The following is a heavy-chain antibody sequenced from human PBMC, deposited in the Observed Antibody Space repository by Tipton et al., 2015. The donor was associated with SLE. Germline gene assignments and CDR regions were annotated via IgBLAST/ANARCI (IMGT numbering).Heavy chain of an antibody. D-gene: IGHD3-10*01. Sequence: LRLSCAVSGYSISSGYYWGWIRQPPGKGLEWIGYIYYSGSTYYNPSLKSRVTISVDTSKNQFSLKLSSVTAADTAVYYCARGGRWFGESTFDYWGQGTLVTVSS. V-gene: IGHV4-31*11. CDR3: ARGGRWFGESTFDY. CDR1: GYSISSGYY. J-gene: IGHJ4*02. CDR2: IYYSGST.